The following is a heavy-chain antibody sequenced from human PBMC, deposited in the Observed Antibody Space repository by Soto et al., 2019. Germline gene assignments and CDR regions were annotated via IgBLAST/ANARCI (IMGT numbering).Heavy chain of an antibody. CDR3: ARQGRIAARQGNWFDP. D-gene: IGHD6-6*01. CDR2: ISGYNDNT. Sequence: ASVKVSCKASGDTFSTYGISWVRQAPGQGLEWMGWISGYNDNTKYAQKFQGRVIMTADTSTSTAYMELRSLRSDDTAMYYCARQGRIAARQGNWFDPWGQGTLVTVSS. V-gene: IGHV1-18*01. J-gene: IGHJ5*02. CDR1: GDTFSTYG.